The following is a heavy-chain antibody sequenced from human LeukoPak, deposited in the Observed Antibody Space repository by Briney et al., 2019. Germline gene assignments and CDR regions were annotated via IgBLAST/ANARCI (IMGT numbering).Heavy chain of an antibody. CDR2: IYYSGST. CDR1: GGSISNKY. J-gene: IGHJ6*03. V-gene: IGHV4-59*01. D-gene: IGHD4-11*01. CDR3: ARAYYSSYYYYMDV. Sequence: SETLSLTCTVSGGSISNKYWSWIRQPPGKGLEWIGYIYYSGSTNYNPSLKSRVTILVDTSKNQFSLKLSSVTAADTAVYFCARAYYSSYYYYMDVWGKGTTVTVSS.